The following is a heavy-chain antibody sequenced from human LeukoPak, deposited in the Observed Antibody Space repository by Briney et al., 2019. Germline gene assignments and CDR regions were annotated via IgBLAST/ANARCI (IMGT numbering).Heavy chain of an antibody. Sequence: GASVKVSCKASGGTFSSYAISWVRQAPGQGLEWMGGIIPIFGTANYAQKFQGRVTITADESTSTAYMELSSLRSEDTAVYYCARSRCSDSTSWYYFSFFDSWGQGSLVTVSS. CDR2: IIPIFGTA. D-gene: IGHD2-2*01. J-gene: IGHJ4*02. CDR3: ARSRCSDSTSWYYFSFFDS. V-gene: IGHV1-69*13. CDR1: GGTFSSYA.